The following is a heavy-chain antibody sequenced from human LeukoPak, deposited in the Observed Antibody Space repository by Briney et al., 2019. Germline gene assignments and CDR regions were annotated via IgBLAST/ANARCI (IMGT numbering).Heavy chain of an antibody. CDR1: GGTFSSYA. Sequence: SVKVSCKASGGTFSSYAISWVRQAPGQGLERMGGIIPIFGTANYAQKFQGRVTITADESTSTAYMELSSLRSEDTAVYYCAREGDILTGYYLDYWGQGTLVTVSS. V-gene: IGHV1-69*13. J-gene: IGHJ4*02. CDR3: AREGDILTGYYLDY. CDR2: IIPIFGTA. D-gene: IGHD3-9*01.